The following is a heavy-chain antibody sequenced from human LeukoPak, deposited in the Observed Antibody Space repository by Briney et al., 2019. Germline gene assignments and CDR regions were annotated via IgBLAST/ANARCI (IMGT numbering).Heavy chain of an antibody. D-gene: IGHD4/OR15-4a*01. CDR2: IGGGGDT. CDR3: AKDFKCEL. J-gene: IGHJ4*02. Sequence: GGSLRLSCAASGFTFSNYAMTWVRQAPGKGLEWVSVIGGGGDTKYADSVKGRFTISRDNSKNTLYPQMNSLRVEDTAVYYCAKDFKCELWGQGTLVTVSS. CDR1: GFTFSNYA. V-gene: IGHV3-23*01.